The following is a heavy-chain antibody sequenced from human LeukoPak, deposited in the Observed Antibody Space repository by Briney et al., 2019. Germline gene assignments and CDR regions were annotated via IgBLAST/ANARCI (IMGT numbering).Heavy chain of an antibody. D-gene: IGHD3-10*01. CDR2: IARAHGKA. CDR1: GSALIYLS. Sequence: GAAVRVSCSVSGSALIYLSMHWVRQAPGNGLEWSGGIARAHGKAMPAQTSQGSRTTTEETATNTAYNEQSSLPSDETAMYYCAAKSGAFDYWGQGTLVTVSS. J-gene: IGHJ4*02. V-gene: IGHV1-24*01. CDR3: AAKSGAFDY.